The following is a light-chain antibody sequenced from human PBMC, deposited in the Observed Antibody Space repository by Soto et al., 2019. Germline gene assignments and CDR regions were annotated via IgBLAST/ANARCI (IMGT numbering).Light chain of an antibody. CDR1: QGISNY. Sequence: DIQMTQSPSSLSASVGDRVTITCRASQGISNYLAWYQQKPGKVPKLLIYAASTLQSGVPSRFSGGGSETDFILTISSLQPEDVATYYCQKYNGAPWTFGQGTKVVIK. V-gene: IGKV1-27*01. CDR2: AAS. CDR3: QKYNGAPWT. J-gene: IGKJ1*01.